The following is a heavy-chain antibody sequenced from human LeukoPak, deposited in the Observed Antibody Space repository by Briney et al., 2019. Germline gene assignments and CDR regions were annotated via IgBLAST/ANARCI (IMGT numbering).Heavy chain of an antibody. V-gene: IGHV3-23*01. Sequence: GGSLRLSCAASGFTFSSYAMSWVRQAPGKGLEWVSAISGSGGSTYYADSVKGRFTISRDNSKNTLYLQMNSLRAEDTAVYYCAKVGAYCGGDCYSSPDYWGQGTLVTVSS. CDR2: ISGSGGST. CDR3: AKVGAYCGGDCYSSPDY. J-gene: IGHJ4*02. D-gene: IGHD2-21*02. CDR1: GFTFSSYA.